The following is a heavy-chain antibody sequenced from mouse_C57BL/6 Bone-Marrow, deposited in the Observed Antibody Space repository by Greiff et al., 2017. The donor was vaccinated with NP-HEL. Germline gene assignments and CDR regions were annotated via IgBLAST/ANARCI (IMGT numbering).Heavy chain of an antibody. D-gene: IGHD1-1*01. J-gene: IGHJ2*01. V-gene: IGHV5-6*01. CDR1: GFTFSSYG. Sequence: EVQVVESGGDLVKPGGSLKLSCAASGFTFSSYGMSWVRQTPDKRLEWVATISSGGSYTYYPDSVKGRFTISRDNAKNTLYLQMSSLKAEDTAMYYCARNGLILRDYWGQGTTLTVSS. CDR2: ISSGGSYT. CDR3: ARNGLILRDY.